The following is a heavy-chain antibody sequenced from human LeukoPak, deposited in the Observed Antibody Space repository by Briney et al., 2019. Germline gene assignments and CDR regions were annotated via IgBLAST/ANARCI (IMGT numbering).Heavy chain of an antibody. V-gene: IGHV5-51*01. CDR1: GYSFTSYW. D-gene: IGHD3-10*01. J-gene: IGHJ3*02. Sequence: GESLKISCKGSGYSFTSYWIGWVRQMPGKGLEWMGILYAGDSDTRYSPSFRGQATISADKSISTAYLQWSSLKASDTAMYYCARLYSYYGSGSYYNDAFDIWGQGTMVTVSS. CDR2: LYAGDSDT. CDR3: ARLYSYYGSGSYYNDAFDI.